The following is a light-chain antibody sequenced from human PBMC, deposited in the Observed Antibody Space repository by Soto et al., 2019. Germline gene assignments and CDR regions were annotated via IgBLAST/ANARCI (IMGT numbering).Light chain of an antibody. V-gene: IGLV2-14*01. J-gene: IGLJ2*01. CDR2: EVS. Sequence: QSALTQPASESGSPGQSITISCTGTSSDVGGYDYVSWYQHFPGKAPKLIIYEVSNRPSGVSNRFSGSKSGNTASLTISGLQAEDEADYYCSSYTSSITVDVVFGGGTKLTVL. CDR3: SSYTSSITVDVV. CDR1: SSDVGGYDY.